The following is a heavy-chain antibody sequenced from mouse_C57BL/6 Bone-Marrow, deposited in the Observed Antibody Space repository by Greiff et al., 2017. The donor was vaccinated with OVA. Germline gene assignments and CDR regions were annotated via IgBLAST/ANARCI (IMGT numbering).Heavy chain of an antibody. Sequence: QVQLQQPGAELVKPGASVKLSCKASGYTFTSYWMQWVKQRPGPGLEWIGEIDPSDSYTNYNQKFKGKATLTVDTSSRTAYMQLSSLTSEDSAVYYCARAYRDWGQGTLVTVSA. CDR2: IDPSDSYT. V-gene: IGHV1-50*01. CDR1: GYTFTSYW. D-gene: IGHD2-14*01. J-gene: IGHJ3*01. CDR3: ARAYRD.